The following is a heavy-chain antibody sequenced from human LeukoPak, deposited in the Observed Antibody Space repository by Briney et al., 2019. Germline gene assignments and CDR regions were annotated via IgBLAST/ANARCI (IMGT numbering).Heavy chain of an antibody. CDR3: ARDRDVAVHHPFY. J-gene: IGHJ4*02. Sequence: SETLSLTCAVSGVSIIRTNWWIWVRQTPGRGLEWIGESYYDGVTNYNPSLKSRVTISIDKSKNHFSLNLTSVTAADTAVYYCARDRDVAVHHPFYWGQGPLVTVSS. D-gene: IGHD5-24*01. CDR1: GVSIIRTNW. V-gene: IGHV4-4*02. CDR2: SYYDGVT.